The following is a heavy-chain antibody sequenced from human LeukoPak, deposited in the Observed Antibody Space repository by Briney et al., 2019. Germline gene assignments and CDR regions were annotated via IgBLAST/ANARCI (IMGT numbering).Heavy chain of an antibody. CDR1: GFSFSSYA. V-gene: IGHV3-23*01. CDR2: ISGSGGST. Sequence: GGSLRLSCAASGFSFSSYAMSWVRQATGKGLEWVSAISGSGGSTYYADSVKGRFTTSRDNSKITLYLQMDSLRAEDMAVYYCAKGVYYYDSSGYLYYFDYWGQGTLVTVSS. CDR3: AKGVYYYDSSGYLYYFDY. D-gene: IGHD3-22*01. J-gene: IGHJ4*02.